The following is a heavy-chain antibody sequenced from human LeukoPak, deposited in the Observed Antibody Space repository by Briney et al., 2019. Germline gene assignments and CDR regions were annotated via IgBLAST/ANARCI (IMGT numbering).Heavy chain of an antibody. J-gene: IGHJ3*02. CDR3: ARVLMSGYYYGGGFDI. D-gene: IGHD3-22*01. Sequence: GLSLRLSCAASGFIFSSYGMHWVRRAPGKGLEWGAVIRSDGSNKFYEDSVKGRFTISRDNSKNTPYLQMNSLRAEDTAVYYCARVLMSGYYYGGGFDIWGQGTMVTVSS. V-gene: IGHV3-33*01. CDR2: IRSDGSNK. CDR1: GFIFSSYG.